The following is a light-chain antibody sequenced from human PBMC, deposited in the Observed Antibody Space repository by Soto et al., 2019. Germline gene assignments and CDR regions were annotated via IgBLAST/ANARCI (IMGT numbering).Light chain of an antibody. CDR1: SSDVGGYNY. J-gene: IGLJ1*01. V-gene: IGLV2-11*01. CDR3: CSYAGSYTFEV. Sequence: PVLTQPRSVSGSPGQSVTISCTGTSSDVGGYNYVSWYQQHPDRAPKLMIYDVSKRPSGVPARFSGSKSGNTASLTISGLQAEDEADYYCCSYAGSYTFEVFGTGTKDTVL. CDR2: DVS.